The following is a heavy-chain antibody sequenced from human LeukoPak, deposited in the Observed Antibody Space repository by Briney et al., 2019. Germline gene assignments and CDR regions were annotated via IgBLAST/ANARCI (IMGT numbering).Heavy chain of an antibody. CDR2: IYYSGST. J-gene: IGHJ4*02. V-gene: IGHV4-59*08. CDR3: ARPGSARLFRLFDY. Sequence: SETLSLTCTVSGGSISSYYWSWIRQPPGKGLEWIGYIYYSGSTNYNPSLKSRVTISVDTSKNQFSLKLSSVTAADTAVYYCARPGSARLFRLFDYWGQGTLFTVSS. D-gene: IGHD2-21*01. CDR1: GGSISSYY.